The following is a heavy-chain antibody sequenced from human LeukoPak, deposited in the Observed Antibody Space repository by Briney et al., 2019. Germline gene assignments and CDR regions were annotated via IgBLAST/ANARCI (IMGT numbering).Heavy chain of an antibody. Sequence: SETLSLTCTVSGGSIGSYYWSWIRQPAGKGLEWIGRIYTSGSTNYNPSLKSRVTMSVDTSKNQFSLKLSSVTAADTAVYYCARDSRSSWSSFDYWGQGTLVTVSS. J-gene: IGHJ4*02. CDR1: GGSIGSYY. CDR3: ARDSRSSWSSFDY. V-gene: IGHV4-4*07. D-gene: IGHD6-13*01. CDR2: IYTSGST.